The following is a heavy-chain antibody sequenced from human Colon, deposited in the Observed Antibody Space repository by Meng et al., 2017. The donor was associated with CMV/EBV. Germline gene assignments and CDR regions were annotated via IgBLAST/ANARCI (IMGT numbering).Heavy chain of an antibody. J-gene: IGHJ6*02. CDR1: GFTLGNHW. CDR3: ARGGTTQVRTYGMDV. D-gene: IGHD1/OR15-1a*01. Sequence: GGSLKISCAASGFTLGNHWMTWVRRAPGKGLEWVANTNQDGSEQYFVDSVRGRFTISRDNAANSLTLQMNSLRADDTAVYYCARGGTTQVRTYGMDVWGQGTTVTVSS. CDR2: TNQDGSEQ. V-gene: IGHV3-7*01.